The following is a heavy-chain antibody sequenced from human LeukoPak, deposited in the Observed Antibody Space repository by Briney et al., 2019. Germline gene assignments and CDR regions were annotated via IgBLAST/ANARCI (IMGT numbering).Heavy chain of an antibody. CDR3: ARGYSGYSYEFRGSWFDP. J-gene: IGHJ5*02. V-gene: IGHV4-34*01. CDR2: INHSGST. Sequence: SETLSLTCAVYGGSFSGYYWSWIRQPPGKGLEWIGEINHSGSTNYNPSLKSRVTISVGTSKNQFSLKLSSVTAADTAVYYCARGYSGYSYEFRGSWFDPWGQGTLVTVSS. CDR1: GGSFSGYY. D-gene: IGHD5-18*01.